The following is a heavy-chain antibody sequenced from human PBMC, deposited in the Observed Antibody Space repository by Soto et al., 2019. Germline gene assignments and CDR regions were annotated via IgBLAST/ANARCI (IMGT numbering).Heavy chain of an antibody. CDR2: ISGSGGST. V-gene: IGHV3-23*01. CDR1: GFTFSSYA. CDR3: AKVPTSYYDFWSGYYTPDYYGMDV. Sequence: GGSLRLSCAAPGFTFSSYAMSWVRQAPGKGLEWVSAISGSGGSTYYADSVKGRFTISRDNSKNTLYLQMNSLRAEDTAVYYCAKVPTSYYDFWSGYYTPDYYGMDVWGQGTTVTVSS. D-gene: IGHD3-3*01. J-gene: IGHJ6*02.